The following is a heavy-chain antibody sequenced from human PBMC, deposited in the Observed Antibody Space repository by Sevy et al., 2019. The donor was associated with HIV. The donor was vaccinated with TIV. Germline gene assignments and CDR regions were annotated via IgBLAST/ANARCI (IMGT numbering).Heavy chain of an antibody. CDR1: GGSISSSSYY. Sequence: SETLSLTCTVSGGSISSSSYYWGWIRQPPGKGLEWIGSIYYSGSTYYNPSLKSRVTISVDTSKNQFSLKLCSMTAADTALYYCAGHSRPPKNRFHNYAYIWGSYLYYYYGMDVWGQGTTVTVSS. D-gene: IGHD3-16*02. V-gene: IGHV4-39*01. CDR2: IYYSGST. CDR3: AGHSRPPKNRFHNYAYIWGSYLYYYYGMDV. J-gene: IGHJ6*02.